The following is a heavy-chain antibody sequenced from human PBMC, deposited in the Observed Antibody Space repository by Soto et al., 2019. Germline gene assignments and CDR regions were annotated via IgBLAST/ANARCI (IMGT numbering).Heavy chain of an antibody. Sequence: SETLSLTCAVYGGSFSGYYWSWIRQPPGKGLEWIGEINHSGSTNYNPSLKSRVTISVDTSKNQFSLKLSSVTAADTAVYYCARQAVVWFDPWGQGTLVTVSS. J-gene: IGHJ5*02. CDR1: GGSFSGYY. V-gene: IGHV4-34*01. CDR2: INHSGST. CDR3: ARQAVVWFDP. D-gene: IGHD2-15*01.